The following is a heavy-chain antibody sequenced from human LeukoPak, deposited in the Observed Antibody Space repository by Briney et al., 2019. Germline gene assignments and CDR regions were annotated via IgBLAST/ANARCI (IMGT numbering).Heavy chain of an antibody. CDR1: GFTFSSYG. Sequence: GGSLRLSCAASGFTFSSYGTHWVRQAPGKGLEWVAVISYDGSNKYYADSVKGRFTISRDNSKNTLYLQMNSLRAEDTAVYYCAKDLTVGGRDGYNYMDYWGQGTLVTVSS. D-gene: IGHD5-24*01. J-gene: IGHJ4*02. V-gene: IGHV3-30*18. CDR3: AKDLTVGGRDGYNYMDY. CDR2: ISYDGSNK.